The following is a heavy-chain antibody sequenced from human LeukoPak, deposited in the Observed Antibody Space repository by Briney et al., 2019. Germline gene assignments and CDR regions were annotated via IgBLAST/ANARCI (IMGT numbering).Heavy chain of an antibody. CDR3: ARDLGVVTVPLYYFDY. CDR2: IWYDGSSK. Sequence: GGSLRLSCAASGFTFSSYGIHWVRQAPGKGLEWVAVIWYDGSSKYYADSVKGRFTISRDNSKNTLYLQMNSLRAEDTAVYYCARDLGVVTVPLYYFDYWGQGTLVTVSS. D-gene: IGHD3-3*01. J-gene: IGHJ4*02. V-gene: IGHV3-33*01. CDR1: GFTFSSYG.